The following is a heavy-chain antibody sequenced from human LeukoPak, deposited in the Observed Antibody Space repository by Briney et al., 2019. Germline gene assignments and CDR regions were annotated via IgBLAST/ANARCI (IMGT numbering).Heavy chain of an antibody. CDR2: INPNSGGT. Sequence: ASVKVSCKASGYTFTGYYMHWVRQAPGQGLEWMGWINPNSGGTNYAQKFQGRVTMTRDTSISTAYMELSRLRSDDTAVYYCSRDMTFRGYYPPDAFDIWGQGTMVTVSS. CDR3: SRDMTFRGYYPPDAFDI. CDR1: GYTFTGYY. J-gene: IGHJ3*02. V-gene: IGHV1-2*02. D-gene: IGHD3-22*01.